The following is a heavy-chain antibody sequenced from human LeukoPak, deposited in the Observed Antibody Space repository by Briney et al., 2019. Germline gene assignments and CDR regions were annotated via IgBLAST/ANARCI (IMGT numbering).Heavy chain of an antibody. J-gene: IGHJ4*02. V-gene: IGHV3-30*02. Sequence: GGSLRLSCAASGFTFSDYGMNWVRQAPGKGLEWATFIGYDGISNFYADSVKGRFTISRDNSKNTLYLQMNSLRPEDTAVYYCAKGGSSGDHAFDYWGQGTLVTVSS. CDR1: GFTFSDYG. CDR2: IGYDGISN. CDR3: AKGGSSGDHAFDY. D-gene: IGHD2-21*02.